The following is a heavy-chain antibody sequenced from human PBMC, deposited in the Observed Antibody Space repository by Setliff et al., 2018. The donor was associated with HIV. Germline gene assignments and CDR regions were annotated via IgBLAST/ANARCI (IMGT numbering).Heavy chain of an antibody. CDR1: GFTFSDYY. J-gene: IGHJ3*02. V-gene: IGHV3-11*05. Sequence: GGSLRLSCAASGFTFSDYYMSWIRQAPGKGLEWVSYISSSSSYTNYADSVKGRFTISRDNAKNSLYLQMNSLRAEDTAVYYCARDRPRGGGSLDAFDIWGQGTMVTVSS. D-gene: IGHD1-26*01. CDR2: ISSSSSYT. CDR3: ARDRPRGGGSLDAFDI.